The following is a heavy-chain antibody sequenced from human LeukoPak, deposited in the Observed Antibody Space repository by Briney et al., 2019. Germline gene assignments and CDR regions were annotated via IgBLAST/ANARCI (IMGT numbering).Heavy chain of an antibody. Sequence: ASVKVSCKVSGYTLTELSMHWVRQAPGKGLEWMGGFEPEDGETIYAQKFQGRVTMTEDTSTDTAYMELSSLRSEDTAVYYCATGGCSSTSCWYYFDYWGQGTLVTVSS. J-gene: IGHJ4*02. CDR1: GYTLTELS. V-gene: IGHV1-24*01. D-gene: IGHD2-2*01. CDR2: FEPEDGET. CDR3: ATGGCSSTSCWYYFDY.